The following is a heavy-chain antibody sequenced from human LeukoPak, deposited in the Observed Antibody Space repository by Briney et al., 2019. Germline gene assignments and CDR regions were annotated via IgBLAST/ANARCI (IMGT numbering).Heavy chain of an antibody. Sequence: GGSLRLSCAASGFTFSSYWMHWVRQAPGKGLVWVSRINSDGSSTSYADSVKGRFTISRDNAKNTLYLQMNSLRAEDTAVYYCARADTYYDILTGYYFDYWGQGTLVTVSS. V-gene: IGHV3-74*01. D-gene: IGHD3-9*01. J-gene: IGHJ4*02. CDR3: ARADTYYDILTGYYFDY. CDR2: INSDGSST. CDR1: GFTFSSYW.